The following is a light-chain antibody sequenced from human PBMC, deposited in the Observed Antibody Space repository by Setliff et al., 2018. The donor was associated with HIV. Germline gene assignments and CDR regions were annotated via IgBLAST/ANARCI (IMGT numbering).Light chain of an antibody. CDR2: QAT. CDR3: CSNTGSNTYV. CDR1: SSDIGRYNL. Sequence: QSVPTHPTSESGSPGQSLTISCTGTSSDIGRYNLGSWYQQYPGNAPQLMIYQATKRPSGVSNRFSCSKSGNTASLTISGLQAEDEADYYCCSNTGSNTYVIGSGTKVTV. V-gene: IGLV2-23*01. J-gene: IGLJ1*01.